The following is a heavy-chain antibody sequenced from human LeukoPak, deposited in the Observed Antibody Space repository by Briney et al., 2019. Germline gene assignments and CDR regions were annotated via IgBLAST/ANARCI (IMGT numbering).Heavy chain of an antibody. D-gene: IGHD6-13*01. CDR2: IWYDGSNK. V-gene: IGHV3-33*06. CDR3: AKEGYSSSWYKGDAFDI. J-gene: IGHJ3*02. Sequence: PGGSLRLSCAASGFTFSSYEMNWVRQAPGKGLEWVAVIWYDGSNKYYADSVKGRFTISRDNSKNTLYLQMNSLRAEDTAVYYCAKEGYSSSWYKGDAFDIWGQGTMVTVSS. CDR1: GFTFSSYE.